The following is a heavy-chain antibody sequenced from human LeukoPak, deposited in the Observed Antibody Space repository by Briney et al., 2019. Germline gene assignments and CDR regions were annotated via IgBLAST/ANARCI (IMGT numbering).Heavy chain of an antibody. Sequence: PGGSLRLSCAASGFTFSSYAMSWVRQAPGKGLEWVSAISGSGGSTYYADSVKGRFTISRDNSKNTLYLQMNSLRAEDTAVYYCAKDFWSGYYTGIVGGVWGKGTTVTVSS. V-gene: IGHV3-23*01. J-gene: IGHJ6*04. CDR3: AKDFWSGYYTGIVGGV. D-gene: IGHD3-3*01. CDR1: GFTFSSYA. CDR2: ISGSGGST.